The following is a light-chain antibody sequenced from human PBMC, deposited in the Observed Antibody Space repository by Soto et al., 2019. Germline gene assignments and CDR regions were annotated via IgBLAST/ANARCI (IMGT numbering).Light chain of an antibody. CDR3: QQRSNWLGT. J-gene: IGKJ1*01. CDR2: DAS. Sequence: EIVLTQSPATLSLSPGERATLSCRASQSVSSYLAWYQQKPGQAPRLLIYDASNKATGIPARFSGSGSGTDFTLTINSLEPEDFAVYYCQQRSNWLGTFGQGTKVDIK. V-gene: IGKV3-11*01. CDR1: QSVSSY.